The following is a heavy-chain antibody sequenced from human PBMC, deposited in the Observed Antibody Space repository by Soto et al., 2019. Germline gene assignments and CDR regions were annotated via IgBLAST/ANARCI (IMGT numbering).Heavy chain of an antibody. D-gene: IGHD2-8*01. V-gene: IGHV1-18*01. J-gene: IGHJ4*02. Sequence: QVQLVQSGAAVKKPGASVKVSCKASGYSYMRYGISWVRQAPGQGLEWLAWISPNNDNAHYAQNLQGRVTVTTDTSTSTAYMELRSLRSDDTAVYYWATTGWYCTKGVCYDYWGQGTLVTVSS. CDR2: ISPNNDNA. CDR1: GYSYMRYG. CDR3: ATTGWYCTKGVCYDY.